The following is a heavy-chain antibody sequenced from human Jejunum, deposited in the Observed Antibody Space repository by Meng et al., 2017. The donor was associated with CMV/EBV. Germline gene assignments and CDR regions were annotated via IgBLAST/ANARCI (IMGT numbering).Heavy chain of an antibody. CDR3: ARFGVVGSTNNFDY. J-gene: IGHJ4*02. CDR1: GSISSRSYS. Sequence: GSISSRSYSWSWIRQHPGKAPEWIANIYYTGADYYNPSLQSRVTISIDTSKNQFSLKLTSVTAADTAVYYCARFGVVGSTNNFDYWGQGTLVTVSS. V-gene: IGHV4-31*02. D-gene: IGHD1-26*01. CDR2: IYYTGAD.